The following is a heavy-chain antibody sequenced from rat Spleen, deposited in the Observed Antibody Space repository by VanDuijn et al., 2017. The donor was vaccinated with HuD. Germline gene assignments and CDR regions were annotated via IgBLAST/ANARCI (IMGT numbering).Heavy chain of an antibody. CDR1: GFTFSNYY. CDR3: TSYYSGDRGFAY. CDR2: ISTGGGRT. V-gene: IGHV5-27*01. J-gene: IGHJ3*01. D-gene: IGHD1-1*01. Sequence: EVQLVESGGGLVQPGRSLKLSCAASGFTFSNYYMAWVRQAPTKGLEWVAYISTGGGRTYYRDSVKGRFTISRDNAKSTLYLQMDSLRSEDTATYYCTSYYSGDRGFAYWGQGTLVTVSS.